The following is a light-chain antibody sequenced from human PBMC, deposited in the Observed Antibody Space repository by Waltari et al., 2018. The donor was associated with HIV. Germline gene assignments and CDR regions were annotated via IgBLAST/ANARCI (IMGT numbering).Light chain of an antibody. Sequence: RLLIYGATSRATGIPDRFSGRGSGPDFTLTISRLEPEDFAVYYCQHYGNSRTFGQGTKVEIK. CDR3: QHYGNSRT. CDR2: GAT. J-gene: IGKJ1*01. V-gene: IGKV3-20*01.